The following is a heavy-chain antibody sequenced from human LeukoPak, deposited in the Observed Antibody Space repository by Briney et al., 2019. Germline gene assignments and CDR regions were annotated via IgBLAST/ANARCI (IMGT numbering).Heavy chain of an antibody. D-gene: IGHD5-18*01. Sequence: PGGSLRLSCAASGFTFSSYAMSWVRQALGKGLEWVSAISGSGGSTYYADSVKGRFTISRDNSKNTLYLQMNSLRAEDTAVCYCAKGDSYGYVGGFDYWGQGTLVTVSS. J-gene: IGHJ4*02. V-gene: IGHV3-23*01. CDR2: ISGSGGST. CDR3: AKGDSYGYVGGFDY. CDR1: GFTFSSYA.